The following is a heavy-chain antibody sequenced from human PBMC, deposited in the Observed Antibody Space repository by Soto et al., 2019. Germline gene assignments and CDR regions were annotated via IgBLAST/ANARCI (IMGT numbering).Heavy chain of an antibody. D-gene: IGHD3-10*01. J-gene: IGHJ4*02. CDR1: GFTFNNYA. V-gene: IGHV3-23*01. Sequence: EVQLLESGGGLVQPGGSLRLSCAASGFTFNNYAMTWVRQAPGKGLEWVSAISGGGDTTSYADSVKGRFTVSRDGSKNTPYLAMSRLRAEDTALYYCAKGRGGSGSLTPRVDFWGQGTLVTVSS. CDR2: ISGGGDTT. CDR3: AKGRGGSGSLTPRVDF.